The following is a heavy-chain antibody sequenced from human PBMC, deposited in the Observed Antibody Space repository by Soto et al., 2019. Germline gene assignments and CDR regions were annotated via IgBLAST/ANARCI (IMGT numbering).Heavy chain of an antibody. D-gene: IGHD3-10*01. CDR2: IYPGDSDT. Sequence: GESLKISCKGSGYKFTNYWIGWVRQMPGKGLEWMGSIYPGDSDTRYSPSFQGQVTISVDKSISIAYLQWSSLKASDTAMYYCARDGSGSYYFDYWGQGTLVTVS. J-gene: IGHJ4*02. CDR3: ARDGSGSYYFDY. V-gene: IGHV5-51*01. CDR1: GYKFTNYW.